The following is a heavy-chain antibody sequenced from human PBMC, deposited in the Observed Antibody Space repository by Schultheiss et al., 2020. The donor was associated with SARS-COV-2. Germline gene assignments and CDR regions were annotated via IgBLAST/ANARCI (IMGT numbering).Heavy chain of an antibody. CDR1: GGSISSGNW. CDR3: AAGKQQLVTRVDY. D-gene: IGHD6-13*01. J-gene: IGHJ4*02. Sequence: TLSLTCAVSGGSISSGNWWTWVRQPPGKALEWLALIYWNDDKRYSPSLKSRLTITKDTSKNQVVLTMTNMDPVDTATYYCAAGKQQLVTRVDYWGQGTLVTVSS. V-gene: IGHV2-5*08. CDR2: IYWNDDK.